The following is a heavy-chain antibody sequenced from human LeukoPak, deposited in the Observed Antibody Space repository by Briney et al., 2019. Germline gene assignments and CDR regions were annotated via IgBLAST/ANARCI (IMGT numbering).Heavy chain of an antibody. CDR2: IQYDGSHK. V-gene: IGHV3-30*02. CDR1: GFNFSNYV. Sequence: GGSLRLSCTASGFNFSNYVMHWVRQAPGKGLEWVAFIQYDGSHKSYADSVKGRFTISRGNAKNSLYLQMNSLRAEDTAVYYCAELGITMIGGVWGKGTTVTISS. J-gene: IGHJ6*04. CDR3: AELGITMIGGV. D-gene: IGHD3-10*02.